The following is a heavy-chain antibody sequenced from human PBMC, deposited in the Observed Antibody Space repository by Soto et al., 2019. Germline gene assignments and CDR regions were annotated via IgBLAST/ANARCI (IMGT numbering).Heavy chain of an antibody. CDR2: IYYSGTT. V-gene: IGHV4-59*08. CDR3: ARHTEYSSGWYNFDY. CDR1: GGSISSYY. Sequence: QVQLQESGPGLVKPSETLSLTCTVSGGSISSYYWSWIRQPPGKGLEWIGYIYYSGTTNYNPSLKSRVTISVDTSKNQFSLKLSSVTAADTAVYYCARHTEYSSGWYNFDYWGQGTLVTVSS. J-gene: IGHJ4*02. D-gene: IGHD6-19*01.